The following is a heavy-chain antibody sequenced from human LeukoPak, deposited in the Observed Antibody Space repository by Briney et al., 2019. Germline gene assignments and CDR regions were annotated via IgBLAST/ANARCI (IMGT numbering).Heavy chain of an antibody. V-gene: IGHV3-33*06. CDR2: IWYDGSNK. J-gene: IGHJ4*02. CDR1: GFTFSSYG. Sequence: PGGSLRLSCAASGFTFSSYGMHWVRQAPGKGLEWVAVIWYDGSNKYYADSVKGRFTISRDNSKNTLYLQMNSLRAEDTAVYYCAKERLELLSAFDYWGQGTLVTVSS. CDR3: AKERLELLSAFDY. D-gene: IGHD1-7*01.